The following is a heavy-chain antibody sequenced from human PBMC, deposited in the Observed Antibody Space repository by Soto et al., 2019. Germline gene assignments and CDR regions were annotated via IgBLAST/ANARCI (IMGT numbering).Heavy chain of an antibody. D-gene: IGHD2-2*01. J-gene: IGHJ5*02. CDR2: IYYSGST. Sequence: SETLSLTCTVSGGSVSSYYWSWIRQPPGKALEWIGYIYYSGSTYYNPSLKSRVTISVDTSKNQFSLKLSSVTAADTAVYYCARARVYCISTSCYGDWFDPWGQGTLVTVSS. CDR3: ARARVYCISTSCYGDWFDP. CDR1: GGSVSSYY. V-gene: IGHV4-59*02.